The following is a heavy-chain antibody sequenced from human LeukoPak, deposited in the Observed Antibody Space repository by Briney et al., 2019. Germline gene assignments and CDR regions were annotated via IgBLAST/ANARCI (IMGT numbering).Heavy chain of an antibody. Sequence: PSETLSLTCTVSGGSISSYYWSWIRQPPGKGLGWIGYIYYSGSTNYNPSLKSRVTISVDTSKNQFSLKLSSVTAADTAVYYCARQDVATIWDPWGQGTLVTVSS. CDR3: ARQDVATIWDP. D-gene: IGHD5-12*01. V-gene: IGHV4-59*08. CDR2: IYYSGST. J-gene: IGHJ5*02. CDR1: GGSISSYY.